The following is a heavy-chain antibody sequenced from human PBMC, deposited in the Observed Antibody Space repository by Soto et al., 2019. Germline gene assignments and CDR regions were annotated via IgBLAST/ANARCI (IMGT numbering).Heavy chain of an antibody. D-gene: IGHD2-2*01. CDR2: ISYDGSNK. J-gene: IGHJ5*02. V-gene: IGHV3-30*18. CDR3: AKGDCISTSCYPFDP. CDR1: GFTVSSYG. Sequence: QVQLVESRGGVVQPGRSLRLSCAASGFTVSSYGMHWVRQAPGKGLEWVAVISYDGSNKYYADSVKGRFTISRDNSKNTLYLQMNSLRAEDTAVYYCAKGDCISTSCYPFDPWGQGTLVTVSS.